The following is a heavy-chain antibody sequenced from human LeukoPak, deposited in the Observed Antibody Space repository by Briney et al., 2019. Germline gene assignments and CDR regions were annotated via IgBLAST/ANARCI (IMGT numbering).Heavy chain of an antibody. CDR2: IKSKTDGGTT. J-gene: IGHJ3*02. Sequence: PGGSLRLSCAASGFTFSNAWMSWVRQDPGKGLEWVGRIKSKTDGGTTDYAAPVKGRFTISRDDSKNTLYLQMNSLKTEDTAVYYCTTLYYYDSSGYYNDAFDIWGQGTTVTVSS. V-gene: IGHV3-15*01. CDR3: TTLYYYDSSGYYNDAFDI. D-gene: IGHD3-22*01. CDR1: GFTFSNAW.